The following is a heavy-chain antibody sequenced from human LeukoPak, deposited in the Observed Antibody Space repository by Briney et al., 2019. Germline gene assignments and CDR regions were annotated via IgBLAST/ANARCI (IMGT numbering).Heavy chain of an antibody. V-gene: IGHV3-7*03. CDR3: ARDSGSFTLYDY. CDR1: GFTFSNYA. Sequence: GGSLRLSCAASGFTFSNYAMSWVRQAPGKGLEWVANIKQDGSEKYYVDSVKGRFTISRDNAKNSLYLQMNSLRAEDTAVYYCARDSGSFTLYDYWGQGTLVTVSS. D-gene: IGHD1-26*01. CDR2: IKQDGSEK. J-gene: IGHJ4*02.